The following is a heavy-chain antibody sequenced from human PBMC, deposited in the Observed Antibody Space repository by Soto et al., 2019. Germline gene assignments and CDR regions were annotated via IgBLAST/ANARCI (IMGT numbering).Heavy chain of an antibody. CDR1: GHTFTGYY. V-gene: IGHV1-2*02. J-gene: IGHJ6*02. CDR3: GTDERFGPTTRHYYAMHV. Sequence: ASVNVSCKTSGHTFTGYYIHWVRQAPGQGLEWMGWINPNSGGTNYAQKFQGRVTMTRDTSISTAYMELSRLRADDRAIYYCGTDERFGPTTRHYYAMHVWSQGTTVTVSS. CDR2: INPNSGGT. D-gene: IGHD3-16*01.